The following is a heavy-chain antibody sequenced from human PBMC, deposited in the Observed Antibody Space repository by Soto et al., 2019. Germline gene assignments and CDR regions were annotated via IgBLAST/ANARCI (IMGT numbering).Heavy chain of an antibody. V-gene: IGHV3-21*04. J-gene: IGHJ5*02. CDR2: ISSSSSYI. D-gene: IGHD3-10*01. CDR3: ASSTYYYGSGSSRWFDP. CDR1: GFPFSSYS. Sequence: LSCAASGFPFSSYSMNWVRQAPGKGLEWVSSISSSSSYIYYADSVKGRFTISRDNAKNSLYLQMNSLRAKDTAVYYCASSTYYYGSGSSRWFDPWGQGTLVTVSS.